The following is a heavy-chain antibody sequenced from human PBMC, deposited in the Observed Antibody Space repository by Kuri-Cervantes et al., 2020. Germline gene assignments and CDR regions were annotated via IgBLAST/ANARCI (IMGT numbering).Heavy chain of an antibody. V-gene: IGHV1-18*01. Sequence: ASVKVSCKASGYTFTSYGISWVRQAPGQGLEWMGWISAYNGNTNYAQKLQGRVTMTTDTSTSTAYMELRSLRSDDTAVYYCARGWLYSGYDGRGFDYWGQGTLVTVSS. CDR2: ISAYNGNT. CDR3: ARGWLYSGYDGRGFDY. D-gene: IGHD5-12*01. CDR1: GYTFTSYG. J-gene: IGHJ4*02.